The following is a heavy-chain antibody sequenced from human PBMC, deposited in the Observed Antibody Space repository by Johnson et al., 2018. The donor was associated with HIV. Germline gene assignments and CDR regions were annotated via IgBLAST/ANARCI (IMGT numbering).Heavy chain of an antibody. J-gene: IGHJ3*02. V-gene: IGHV3-11*04. CDR2: ISRSGSTI. CDR1: RFTFSDYY. CDR3: AREKIRAFDI. Sequence: QVQLVESGGGLVQPGGSLRLSCAASRFTFSDYYMSWIRQAPGKGLEWVSYISRSGSTIYYADSVKGRFSISRDNAKSSLYLQMNSLRAEDTALYYCAREKIRAFDIWGQGTMVTVSS.